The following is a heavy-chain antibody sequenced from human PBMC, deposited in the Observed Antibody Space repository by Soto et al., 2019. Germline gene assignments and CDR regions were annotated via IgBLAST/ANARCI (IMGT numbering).Heavy chain of an antibody. CDR3: ARGTVHCSSTSCYTGERYYYYGMDV. CDR2: INQSGST. J-gene: IGHJ6*02. V-gene: IGHV4-34*01. Sequence: SDTLSLTCAVYGGSFSGYYRSWLRQPPGRGLEWIGEINQSGSTNYNPSLKSRVTISVDTSKNQFSLKLSSVTAADTAVYYCARGTVHCSSTSCYTGERYYYYGMDVWGQGTTVT. D-gene: IGHD2-2*02. CDR1: GGSFSGYY.